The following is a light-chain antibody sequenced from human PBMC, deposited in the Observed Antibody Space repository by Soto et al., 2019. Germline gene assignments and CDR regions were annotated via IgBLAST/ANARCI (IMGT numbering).Light chain of an antibody. J-gene: IGLJ1*01. Sequence: QSALTQPASVSGSPGQSITISCTGTSSDVSGYNYVSWYQQHPGKAPKLMIYDVSNRPSGVSNRFSGSKSGNTASLIISGLQAEDEADYYCSSYTSSSTLPYVFGTGTKLTVL. CDR2: DVS. CDR3: SSYTSSSTLPYV. V-gene: IGLV2-14*01. CDR1: SSDVSGYNY.